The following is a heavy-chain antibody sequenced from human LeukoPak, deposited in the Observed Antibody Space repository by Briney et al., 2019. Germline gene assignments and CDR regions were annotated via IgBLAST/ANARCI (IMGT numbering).Heavy chain of an antibody. J-gene: IGHJ4*02. CDR2: VYPGDSDT. CDR3: ATLSGRAEY. V-gene: IGHV5-51*01. CDR1: GSTFHTYW. Sequence: AGESLQISCTGTGSTFHTYWIAWLRQVPGKGLEWLGIVYPGDSDTRYSPSFEGQVTLSADKFINTAYLQWSSLQASDTAIYYCATLSGRAEYWGEGALVTVSS.